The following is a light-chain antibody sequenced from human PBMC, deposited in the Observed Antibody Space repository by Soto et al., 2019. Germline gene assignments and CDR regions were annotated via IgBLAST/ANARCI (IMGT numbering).Light chain of an antibody. CDR3: QQYNNWPPWT. CDR1: QSVGGN. CDR2: AAS. Sequence: EIVMTQSPATLSVSPGERATLSCRASQSVGGNLAWYQQKPGQPPRFLIYAASSRPTGIPARFSGSGSGTEFTLTISSLQSEDFAVYYCQQYNNWPPWTFGQGTKVEIK. J-gene: IGKJ1*01. V-gene: IGKV3-15*01.